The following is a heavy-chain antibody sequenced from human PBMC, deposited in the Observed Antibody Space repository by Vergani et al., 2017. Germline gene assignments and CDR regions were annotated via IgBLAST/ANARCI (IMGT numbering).Heavy chain of an antibody. CDR1: GATFRSNT. J-gene: IGHJ4*02. D-gene: IGHD3-9*01. CDR2: INPNTGAT. CDR3: ARSYFDWLGPDLDY. V-gene: IGHV1-2*02. Sequence: QVQLVQSGAEVKKPGSSVKVSCKASGATFRSNTISWVRQAPGRRLEWMGWINPNTGATNYAQKFQGRVTMTRDTSISTVYMKLGSLRSDDTAIYYCARSYFDWLGPDLDYWGQGALVTVSS.